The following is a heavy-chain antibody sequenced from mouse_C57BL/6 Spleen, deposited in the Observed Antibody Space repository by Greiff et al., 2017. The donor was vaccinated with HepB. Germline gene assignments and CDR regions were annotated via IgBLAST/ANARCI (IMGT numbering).Heavy chain of an antibody. J-gene: IGHJ4*01. D-gene: IGHD1-1*01. CDR2: INYDGSST. Sequence: EVQLVESEGGLVQPGSSMKLSCTASGFTFSDYYMAWVRQVPEKGLEWVANINYDGSSTYYLDSLKSRFIISRDNAKNILYLQMSSLKSEDTATYYCARVDSSYVEGAMDYWGQGTSVTVSS. V-gene: IGHV5-16*01. CDR1: GFTFSDYY. CDR3: ARVDSSYVEGAMDY.